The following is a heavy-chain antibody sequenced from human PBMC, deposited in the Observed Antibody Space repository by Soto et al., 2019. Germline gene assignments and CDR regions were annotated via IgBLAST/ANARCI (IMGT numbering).Heavy chain of an antibody. D-gene: IGHD3-9*01. CDR1: GYFFGNYG. Sequence: QSHLEQSGVEVKRPGASVKVTCKTSGYFFGNYGISWVRQAPGQGLEWMGWISPYNDNTNYAQKFQGRVTMTTDISTSTDFMELRSLRSDDTAVYFCARLPTTGYHSHFYYAMDVWGQGTTVIVSS. CDR2: ISPYNDNT. V-gene: IGHV1-18*01. CDR3: ARLPTTGYHSHFYYAMDV. J-gene: IGHJ6*02.